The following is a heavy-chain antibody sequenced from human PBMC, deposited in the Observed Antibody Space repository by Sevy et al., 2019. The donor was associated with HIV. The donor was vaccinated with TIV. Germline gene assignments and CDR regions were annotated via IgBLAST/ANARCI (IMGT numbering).Heavy chain of an antibody. J-gene: IGHJ6*02. CDR3: AKDFTGFYGMDV. V-gene: IGHV3-30*18. CDR2: ISYDGSNK. Sequence: GGSLRLSCAASGLTLSSCGMHWARQAPGKGLEWVAVISYDGSNKYYAESVKGRCTISRDTSKNTLYLQMNSLRAEDTAVYYCAKDFTGFYGMDVWGQGTTVTISS. CDR1: GLTLSSCG. D-gene: IGHD3-9*01.